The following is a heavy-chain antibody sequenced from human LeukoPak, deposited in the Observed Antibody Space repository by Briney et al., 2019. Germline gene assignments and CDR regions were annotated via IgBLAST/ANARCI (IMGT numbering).Heavy chain of an antibody. CDR1: GYTFTGYF. CDR3: ARGPYYYDSSGYISEVDY. J-gene: IGHJ4*02. V-gene: IGHV1-2*02. D-gene: IGHD3-22*01. CDR2: INPNSGGT. Sequence: ASVKVSCKASGYTFTGYFMHWVRQAPGQGFEWMGWINPNSGGTNYAQKFQGRVSMTRDTSISTAYMELSRLTSDDTAVYYCARGPYYYDSSGYISEVDYWGQGTLVTVSS.